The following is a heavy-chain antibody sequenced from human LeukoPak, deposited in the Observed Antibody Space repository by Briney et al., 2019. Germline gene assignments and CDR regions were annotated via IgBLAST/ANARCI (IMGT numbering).Heavy chain of an antibody. CDR3: LSGDY. CDR1: GFTFSNYA. J-gene: IGHJ4*02. CDR2: ISSNGGST. Sequence: GWSLRLSCSASGFTFSNYAMHGVRQAPGKGLESVSAISSNGGSTYYADSVKGRFTISRDNSRNTLYLQMSSLRAEDTAVYYCLSGDYWGQGTLVTVSS. V-gene: IGHV3-64D*06. D-gene: IGHD3-10*01.